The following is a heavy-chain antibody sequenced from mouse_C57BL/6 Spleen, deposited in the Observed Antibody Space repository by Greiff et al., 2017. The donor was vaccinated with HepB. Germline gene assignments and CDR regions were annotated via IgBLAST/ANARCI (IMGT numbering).Heavy chain of an antibody. J-gene: IGHJ3*01. V-gene: IGHV1-55*01. CDR2: IYPGSGST. CDR3: ASAERWAY. Sequence: QVQLQQPGAELVKPGASVKMSCKASGYTFTSYWITWVKQRPGQGLEWIGDIYPGSGSTNYNEKFKSKATLTVDISSSTAYMQLSSLTSEDSAVYYCASAERWAYWGQGTLVTVSA. CDR1: GYTFTSYW.